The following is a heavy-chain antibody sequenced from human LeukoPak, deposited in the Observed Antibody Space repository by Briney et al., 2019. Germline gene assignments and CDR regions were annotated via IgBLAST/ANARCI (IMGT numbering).Heavy chain of an antibody. Sequence: PSETLSLTCTVSGGSISSYYWSWIRQPPGKGLEWIGYIYYSGSTNYNPSLKSRVTISVDTSKNQFSLKLSSVTAADTAVYYCARGLSKYSSSSAFDIWGQGTMVTVSS. CDR3: ARGLSKYSSSSAFDI. CDR2: IYYSGST. J-gene: IGHJ3*02. CDR1: GGSISSYY. D-gene: IGHD6-13*01. V-gene: IGHV4-59*01.